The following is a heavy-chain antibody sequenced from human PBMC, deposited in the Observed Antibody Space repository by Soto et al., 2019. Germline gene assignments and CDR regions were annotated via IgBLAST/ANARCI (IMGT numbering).Heavy chain of an antibody. CDR3: ARQPLGGNSLDYYGMDV. CDR1: GYSFTSYW. Sequence: PGESLKISCKGSGYSFTSYWITWVRQMPGKGLEWMGRIDPSDSYTNYSPSFQGHVTISADKSISTAYLQWSSLKASDNAVYYCARQPLGGNSLDYYGMDVWGQGTTVTVSS. V-gene: IGHV5-10-1*01. CDR2: IDPSDSYT. J-gene: IGHJ6*02. D-gene: IGHD2-21*02.